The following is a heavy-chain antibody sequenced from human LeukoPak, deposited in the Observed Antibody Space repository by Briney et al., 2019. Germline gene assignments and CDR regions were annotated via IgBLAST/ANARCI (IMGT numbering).Heavy chain of an antibody. J-gene: IGHJ4*02. V-gene: IGHV1-24*01. CDR2: IDPEEGET. CDR3: ATGGIYSLLDY. Sequence: GASVKVSCKVSGHTLSDLSTHWVRQAPGGGLEWMGGIDPEEGETIYAQKFQGRVTMTEDTSTDTAYMELSGLRSEDTAVYYCATGGIYSLLDYWGQGTLVTVSS. D-gene: IGHD1-26*01. CDR1: GHTLSDLS.